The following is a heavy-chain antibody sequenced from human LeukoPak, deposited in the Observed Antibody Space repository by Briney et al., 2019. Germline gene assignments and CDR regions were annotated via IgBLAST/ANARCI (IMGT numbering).Heavy chain of an antibody. CDR2: ISYDGSNK. V-gene: IGHV3-30*01. Sequence: GGSLRLSCAASGFTFSSYAMHWVRQAPGKGLEWVAVISYDGSNKYYADSVKGRFTISRDNSKNTLYLQMNSLRAEDTAVYYCARGGYDSSGYYVYWGRGTLVTVSS. J-gene: IGHJ4*02. D-gene: IGHD3-22*01. CDR3: ARGGYDSSGYYVY. CDR1: GFTFSSYA.